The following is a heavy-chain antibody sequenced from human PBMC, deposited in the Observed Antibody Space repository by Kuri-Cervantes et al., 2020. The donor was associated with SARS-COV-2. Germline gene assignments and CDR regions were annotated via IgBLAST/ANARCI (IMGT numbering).Heavy chain of an antibody. CDR2: IGPSGTTK. D-gene: IGHD3-10*01. J-gene: IGHJ4*02. CDR3: ARDPEGVIGFGYFDY. Sequence: GESLKISCTASGFIFSDYYMTWIRQAPGKGLEWVSNIGPSGTTKHYADSVKGRFTISRDNAKNSLYLQMNSLRAEDTAVYYCARDPEGVIGFGYFDYWGQGTLVTVSS. V-gene: IGHV3-11*04. CDR1: GFIFSDYY.